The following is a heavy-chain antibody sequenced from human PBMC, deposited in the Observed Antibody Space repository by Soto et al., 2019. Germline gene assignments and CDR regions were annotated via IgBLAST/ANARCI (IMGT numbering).Heavy chain of an antibody. CDR3: AKDLLAGAASKVAHY. J-gene: IGHJ4*02. CDR2: IIPIFGTA. Sequence: SVKVSCKASGGTFSSYAISWVRQAPGQGLEWMGGIIPIFGTANYAQKFQGRVTITADESTSTAYMELSSLRSEDTAVYYCAKDLLAGAASKVAHYWGQGTLVTVSS. CDR1: GGTFSSYA. V-gene: IGHV1-69*13. D-gene: IGHD6-13*01.